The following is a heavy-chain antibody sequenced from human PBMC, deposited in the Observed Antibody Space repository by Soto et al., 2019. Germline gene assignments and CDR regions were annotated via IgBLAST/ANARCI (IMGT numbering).Heavy chain of an antibody. CDR3: VKDGGYCSSTTCYSPRNHYFDS. CDR1: GFTFSEYW. V-gene: IGHV3-7*03. J-gene: IGHJ4*02. Sequence: VGSLRLSGAASGFTFSEYWMSWVRQAPGKGPEWVANIKFDGSEKQYVDSVKGRFSISRDNCRNSLFLQMNSLRAGDTAVYYCVKDGGYCSSTTCYSPRNHYFDSWGQGTLVTVSS. CDR2: IKFDGSEK. D-gene: IGHD2-2*01.